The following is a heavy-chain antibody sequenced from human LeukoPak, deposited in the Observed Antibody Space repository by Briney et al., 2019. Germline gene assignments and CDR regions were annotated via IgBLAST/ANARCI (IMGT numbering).Heavy chain of an antibody. Sequence: GASVKLSCKASGYTFTGYYMHWVRQAPGQGLEWMGWINPNSGGTNYAQTVQGRFTMTRDTAISTPYMELSRLRSDDTAVYYCARASSGRELYSPPDYWGQGTLVTVSS. V-gene: IGHV1-2*02. D-gene: IGHD1-26*01. CDR2: INPNSGGT. J-gene: IGHJ4*02. CDR1: GYTFTGYY. CDR3: ARASSGRELYSPPDY.